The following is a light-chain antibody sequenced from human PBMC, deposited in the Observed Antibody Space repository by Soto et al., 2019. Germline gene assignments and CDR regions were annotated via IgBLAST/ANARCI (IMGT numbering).Light chain of an antibody. CDR3: QQRNNWPRIT. CDR1: QTVGTY. CDR2: DAS. V-gene: IGKV3-11*01. Sequence: EIVLTQFPATLSLFPGETATLSCRASQTVGTYLAWYQQKPGQAPRLLISDASNRATGVPTRFSGSGSGTDFTLTISRLEPEDFAVYFCQQRNNWPRITFGQGTRLEIK. J-gene: IGKJ5*01.